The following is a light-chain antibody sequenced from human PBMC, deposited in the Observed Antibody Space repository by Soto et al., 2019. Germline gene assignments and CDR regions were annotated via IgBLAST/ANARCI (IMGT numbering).Light chain of an antibody. CDR3: QQCSNWPPEIT. CDR2: DAS. CDR1: QNISIY. V-gene: IGKV3-11*01. J-gene: IGKJ5*01. Sequence: EIVLTQSPATLSLSPGERATLSCRASQNISIYLAWYQQRPGQAPRLLIYDASNMATGIPARFSGSGSGTDFTLTISSLEPEDFAVYYCQQCSNWPPEITFGQGTRLDIK.